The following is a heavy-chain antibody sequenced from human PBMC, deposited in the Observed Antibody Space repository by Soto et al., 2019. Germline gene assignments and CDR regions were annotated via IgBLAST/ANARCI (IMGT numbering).Heavy chain of an antibody. J-gene: IGHJ4*02. CDR2: IFWVGGGT. Sequence: EVQVVESGGGLVRPGGSLTLSCLVSGSTIDDYAMHWVRQVPGKGLEWVSGIFWVGGGTGYADSVKGRFTISRDRAKNSRSLQMNMMRIEDTAVYYCGKDLSPGGLESWGQGTLVTVSS. CDR1: GSTIDDYA. CDR3: GKDLSPGGLES. D-gene: IGHD3-16*01. V-gene: IGHV3-9*01.